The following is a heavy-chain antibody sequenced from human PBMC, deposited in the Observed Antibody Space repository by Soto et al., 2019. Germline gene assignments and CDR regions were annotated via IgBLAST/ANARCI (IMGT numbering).Heavy chain of an antibody. CDR3: ARVWGYAFDY. V-gene: IGHV4-59*01. CDR1: GGSISSYY. Sequence: QVQLQESGPGLVKPSETLSLTCTVSGGSISSYYWSWIRQPPGKGLEWIGYIYYSGSTNYNPSLKSRVPISVDTSKNQFSLKLSSVTAADTDVYYCARVWGYAFDYWGQGTLVTVSS. CDR2: IYYSGST. D-gene: IGHD3-16*01. J-gene: IGHJ4*02.